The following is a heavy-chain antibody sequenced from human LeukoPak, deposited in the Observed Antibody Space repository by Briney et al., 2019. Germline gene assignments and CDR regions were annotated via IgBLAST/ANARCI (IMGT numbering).Heavy chain of an antibody. Sequence: GGSLRLSCTASGFTFGDYAMSWFRQAPGKGLEWVGFIRSKAYGGTTEYAASVKGRFTISRDDSKSIAYLRMNSLKTEDTAVYYCTRGCGGDCYDYFDPWGQGTLVTVSS. V-gene: IGHV3-49*03. J-gene: IGHJ5*02. CDR1: GFTFGDYA. CDR2: IRSKAYGGTT. D-gene: IGHD2-21*02. CDR3: TRGCGGDCYDYFDP.